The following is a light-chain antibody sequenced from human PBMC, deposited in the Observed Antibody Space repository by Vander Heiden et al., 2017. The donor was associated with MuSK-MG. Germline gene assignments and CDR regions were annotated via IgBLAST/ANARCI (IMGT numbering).Light chain of an antibody. Sequence: DLLMTQSPLSLPGTPGDPATIPCRASQSLLQCYGYNYLDWYLQKPGQSPQLLIYVGSNRSSGVPDRFSGSGSGTDFTLKISRVEAEDVGVYYCMQGLKTPLTFGQGTKVEIK. CDR1: QSLLQCYGYNY. J-gene: IGKJ4*01. CDR2: VGS. V-gene: IGKV2-28*01. CDR3: MQGLKTPLT.